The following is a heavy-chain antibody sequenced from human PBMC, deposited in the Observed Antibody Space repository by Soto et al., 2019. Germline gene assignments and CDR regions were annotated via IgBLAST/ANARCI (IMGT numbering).Heavy chain of an antibody. V-gene: IGHV3-11*01. CDR3: ARASSPRDPWLDY. CDR1: GLTFSDDY. Sequence: GGSLRLSCGASGLTFSDDYMSWIRQAPGKGLEWVSYISSSGGTIYYADSVKGRFTISRDNAKNSLFLQMNSLRADDTAVYYCARASSPRDPWLDYWGQGTLVTVSS. J-gene: IGHJ4*02. D-gene: IGHD5-18*01. CDR2: ISSSGGTI.